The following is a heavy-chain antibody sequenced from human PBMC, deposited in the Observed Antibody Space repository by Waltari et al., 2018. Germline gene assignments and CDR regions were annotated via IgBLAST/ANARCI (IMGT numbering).Heavy chain of an antibody. CDR1: AFTFSRCW. CDR2: SNSDGSTT. D-gene: IGHD2-21*02. V-gene: IGHV3-74*01. Sequence: EVQLLESGGGLVQPGGSLRLSCAASAFTFSRCWMHWFSQAPGKGLVWVSRSNSDGSTTRHADSVKGRFTISRDNAKNTLYLQMNSLRAEDTAVYYCARTQYGGNYGPVDVWGKGTTVTVSS. CDR3: ARTQYGGNYGPVDV. J-gene: IGHJ6*04.